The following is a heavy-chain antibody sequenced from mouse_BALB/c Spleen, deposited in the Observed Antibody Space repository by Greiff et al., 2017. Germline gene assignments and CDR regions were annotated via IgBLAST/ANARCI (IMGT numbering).Heavy chain of an antibody. CDR1: GYTFTSYW. V-gene: IGHV1S22*01. CDR3: TRRGDYHYFDY. J-gene: IGHJ2*01. CDR2: IYPGSGST. D-gene: IGHD2-4*01. Sequence: LQQPGSELVRPGASVKLSCKASGYTFTSYWMHWVKQRPGQGLEWIGNIYPGSGSTNYDEKFKSKATLTVDTSSSTAYMQLSSLTSEDSAVYYCTRRGDYHYFDYWGQGTTLTVSS.